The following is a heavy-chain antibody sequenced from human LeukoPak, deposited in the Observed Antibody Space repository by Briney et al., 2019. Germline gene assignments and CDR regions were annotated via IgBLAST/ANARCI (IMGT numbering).Heavy chain of an antibody. CDR1: GFTFDDYA. D-gene: IGHD3-9*01. V-gene: IGHV3-9*01. CDR2: ISWSGGDI. J-gene: IGHJ4*02. Sequence: LGGSLRLSCTASGFTFDDYAMHWVRQVPGKGLEWVASISWSGGDIAYADSVKGRFTIPRDNAKHSLYLQMSSLRAEDTAVYYCARVRVTGYSNFAYWGQGTLVTVSS. CDR3: ARVRVTGYSNFAY.